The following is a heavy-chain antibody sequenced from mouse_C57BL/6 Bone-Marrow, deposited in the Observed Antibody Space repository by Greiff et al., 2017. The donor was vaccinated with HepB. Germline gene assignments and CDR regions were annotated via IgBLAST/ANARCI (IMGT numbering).Heavy chain of an antibody. V-gene: IGHV1-81*01. Sequence: VQLQESGAELARPGASVKLSCKASGYTFTSYGISWVKQRTGQGLEWIGEIYPRSGNTYYNEKFKGKATLTADKSSSTAYMELRSLTSEDSAVYFCAREGYSNFGNYAMDYWGQGTSVTVSS. CDR3: AREGYSNFGNYAMDY. CDR1: GYTFTSYG. J-gene: IGHJ4*01. CDR2: IYPRSGNT. D-gene: IGHD2-5*01.